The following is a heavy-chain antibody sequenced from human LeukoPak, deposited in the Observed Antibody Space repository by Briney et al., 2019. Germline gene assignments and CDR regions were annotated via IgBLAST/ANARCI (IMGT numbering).Heavy chain of an antibody. V-gene: IGHV3-49*04. CDR3: TIFGPRARRGPLSSGYYANYFDY. CDR1: GFTFGDYP. D-gene: IGHD3-22*01. J-gene: IGHJ4*02. Sequence: PGGSLRLSCTASGFTFGDYPMSWVRQAPGKGLEWVGFIRSKAYGVTTEYAASVKGRFTISRDDSKSIAYLQMNSLKTEDTAVYYCTIFGPRARRGPLSSGYYANYFDYWGQGTLVTVSS. CDR2: IRSKAYGVTT.